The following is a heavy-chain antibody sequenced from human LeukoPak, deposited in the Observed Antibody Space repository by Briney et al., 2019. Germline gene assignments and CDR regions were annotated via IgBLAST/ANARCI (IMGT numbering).Heavy chain of an antibody. Sequence: GGSLRLSCAASGFTFSSYSMNWVRQAPGKWLEWASSISSSSSYIYCADSVKGRFTISRDNAKNSLYLQMNSLRAEDTAVYYCARDASYGDYDSNDAFDIWGQGTMVTVSS. CDR1: GFTFSSYS. CDR3: ARDASYGDYDSNDAFDI. V-gene: IGHV3-21*01. CDR2: ISSSSSYI. J-gene: IGHJ3*02. D-gene: IGHD4-17*01.